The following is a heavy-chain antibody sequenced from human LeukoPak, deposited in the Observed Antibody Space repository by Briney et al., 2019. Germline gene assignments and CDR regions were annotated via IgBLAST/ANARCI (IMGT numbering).Heavy chain of an antibody. J-gene: IGHJ4*02. CDR3: GRAFPPLRTSSAGDL. D-gene: IGHD3-16*01. Sequence: GGSLRLSCSASGFSFSDYDMNWVRQAPGKGLEWVSSISYLSTHVYYGESVKGRFSISRDNAKNSLFLQMSSLGAEDTAIYYCGRAFPPLRTSSAGDLWGQGILVTVSS. CDR1: GFSFSDYD. V-gene: IGHV3-21*01. CDR2: ISYLSTHV.